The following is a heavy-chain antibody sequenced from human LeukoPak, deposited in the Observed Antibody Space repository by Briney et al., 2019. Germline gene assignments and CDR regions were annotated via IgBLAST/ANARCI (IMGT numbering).Heavy chain of an antibody. CDR3: ARFYSSGIAAAAH. CDR2: INPNSGGT. D-gene: IGHD6-13*01. J-gene: IGHJ4*02. V-gene: IGHV1-2*02. Sequence: ASVKVPCKASGYTFTGYYMHWVRQAPGQGLEWMGWINPNSGGTNYAQKFQGRVTMTRDTSISTAYMELSRLRSDDTAVYYCARFYSSGIAAAAHWGQGTLVTVSS. CDR1: GYTFTGYY.